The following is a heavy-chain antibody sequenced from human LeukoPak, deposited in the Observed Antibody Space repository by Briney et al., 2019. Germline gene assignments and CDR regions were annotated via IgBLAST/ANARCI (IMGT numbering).Heavy chain of an antibody. CDR1: GFTFSSYA. V-gene: IGHV3-23*01. Sequence: GGSLRLSCAASGFTFSSYAMSWVRQAPGKGLEWVSAISGSGGSTYYADSVKGRFTISRDNSKNTLYLQMNSLRAEDTAVYYCAKDLWEYQLLPPFDYWGQGTLVTVSS. CDR3: AKDLWEYQLLPPFDY. J-gene: IGHJ4*02. D-gene: IGHD2-2*01. CDR2: ISGSGGST.